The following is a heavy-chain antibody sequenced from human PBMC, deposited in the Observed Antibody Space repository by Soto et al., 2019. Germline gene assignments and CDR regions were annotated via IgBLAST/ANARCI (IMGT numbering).Heavy chain of an antibody. CDR2: ISSSSSYI. CDR1: GLTFSGYS. V-gene: IGHV3-21*01. J-gene: IGHJ6*02. CDR3: ARDAHYYGMDV. Sequence: PXGCLRLSCAASGLTFSGYSMNGVRQAPGKGLEWVSSISSSSSYIYYADSVKGRFTISRDNAKNSLYLQMNSLRAEDPAVYYCARDAHYYGMDVWGQGTTVTVSS.